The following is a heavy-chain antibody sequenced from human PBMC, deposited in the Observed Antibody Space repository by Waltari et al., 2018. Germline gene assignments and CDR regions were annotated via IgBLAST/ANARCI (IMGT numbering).Heavy chain of an antibody. Sequence: EVQLVESGGGLVKPGGSLRLSCAASGFTFSSYSMNWVRQAPGKGLEWVASISSSSSYIYYADSVKGRFTISRDNAKNSLYLQMNSLRAEDTAVYYCARGVAAAGSDYWGQGTLVTVSS. J-gene: IGHJ4*02. CDR2: ISSSSSYI. CDR3: ARGVAAAGSDY. D-gene: IGHD6-13*01. V-gene: IGHV3-21*01. CDR1: GFTFSSYS.